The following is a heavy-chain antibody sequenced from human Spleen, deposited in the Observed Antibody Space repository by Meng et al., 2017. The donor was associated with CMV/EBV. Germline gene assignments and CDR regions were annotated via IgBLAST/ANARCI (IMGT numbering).Heavy chain of an antibody. J-gene: IGHJ5*02. Sequence: VAVTKGTGYWTWIGPPPGERQEWISYIDWSGSNYYDQAERSRVTISVDTAKNQFSLILDSVTAADTTVYYYAREGNLPVTASGWFDPWGQGTLVTVSS. V-gene: IGHV4-30-4*08. D-gene: IGHD1-14*01. CDR3: AREGNLPVTASGWFDP. CDR2: IDWSGSN. CDR1: VAVTKGTGY.